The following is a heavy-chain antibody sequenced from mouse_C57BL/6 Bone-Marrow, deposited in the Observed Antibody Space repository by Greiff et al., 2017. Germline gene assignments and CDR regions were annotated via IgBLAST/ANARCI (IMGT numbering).Heavy chain of an antibody. CDR1: GYAFSSSW. D-gene: IGHD2-1*01. CDR2: IYPGDGDS. V-gene: IGHV1-82*01. J-gene: IGHJ2*01. CDR3: ASKVVRVCYGY. Sequence: VKLVESGPELVKPGASVKISCKASGYAFSSSWMNWVKQRPGKGLAWIGRIYPGDGDSTYNGKFKGKATLTADKSSSTAYMQLSILTSEDSAVYFCASKVVRVCYGYWGQGTTRTVSS.